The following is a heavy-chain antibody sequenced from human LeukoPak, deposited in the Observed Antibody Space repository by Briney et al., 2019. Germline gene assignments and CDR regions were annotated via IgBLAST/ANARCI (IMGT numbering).Heavy chain of an antibody. D-gene: IGHD2-8*01. CDR1: GLTFSSYG. CDR2: IWYDGRSK. CDR3: ARDMGVMVYAMDV. V-gene: IGHV3-33*01. J-gene: IGHJ6*02. Sequence: GRPLRLSCAASGLTFSSYGMHWVRQAPGKGLEWVAVIWYDGRSKYYADSVKGRFTISRDNSKNTLYLQMNSLRAEDTAVYYCARDMGVMVYAMDVWGQGTTVTVSS.